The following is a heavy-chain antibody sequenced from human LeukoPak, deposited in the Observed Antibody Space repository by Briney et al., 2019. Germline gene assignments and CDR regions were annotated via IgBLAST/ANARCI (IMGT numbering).Heavy chain of an antibody. D-gene: IGHD1-26*01. J-gene: IGHJ4*02. Sequence: GGSLRLSCAASGSTFDHYAMHWVRQAPGKGLEWVSAISWNSASIGYAESVKGRFTISRDNAKNSLFLQMNNLRVDDTGVYYCVRDYRGGWNDYWGQGTLVTVSS. CDR3: VRDYRGGWNDY. CDR2: ISWNSASI. V-gene: IGHV3-9*01. CDR1: GSTFDHYA.